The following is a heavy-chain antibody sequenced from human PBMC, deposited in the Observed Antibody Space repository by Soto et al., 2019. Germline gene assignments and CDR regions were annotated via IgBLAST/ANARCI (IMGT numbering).Heavy chain of an antibody. D-gene: IGHD1-26*01. CDR3: AKVSGSYYLHYYYGMDV. CDR2: ISGSGGST. Sequence: EVQLLESGGGLVQPGGSLRLSCAASGFTFSSYAMSWVRQAPGKGLEWVSAISGSGGSTYYADSVKGRFTISRDNSKNTLYMQMNSLRAEDTAVYYCAKVSGSYYLHYYYGMDVWGQGTTVTVSS. J-gene: IGHJ6*02. CDR1: GFTFSSYA. V-gene: IGHV3-23*01.